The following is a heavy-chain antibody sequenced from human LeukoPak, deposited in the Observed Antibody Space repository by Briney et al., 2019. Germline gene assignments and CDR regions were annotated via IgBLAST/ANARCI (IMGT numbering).Heavy chain of an antibody. CDR1: GYTLTELS. V-gene: IGHV1-24*01. D-gene: IGHD3-22*01. CDR2: FDPEDGET. Sequence: GASVKVSCKVSGYTLTELSMHWVRQAPGKGLEWMGGFDPEDGETIYAQKFQGRVIITADRSTNTAYMELSSLRFEDSAVYFCARHSSRGHYYDFDFWGQGSLVTVSS. CDR3: ARHSSRGHYYDFDF. J-gene: IGHJ4*02.